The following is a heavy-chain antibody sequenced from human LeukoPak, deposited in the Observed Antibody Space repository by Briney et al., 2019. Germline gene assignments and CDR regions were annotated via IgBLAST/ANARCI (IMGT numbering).Heavy chain of an antibody. CDR2: ISSSSSYI. CDR3: ARARPSMWIDY. V-gene: IGHV3-21*01. J-gene: IGHJ4*02. D-gene: IGHD5-12*01. CDR1: GFTFSSYS. Sequence: GGSLRLSCAASGFTFSSYSMNWVRQAPGKGLEWVSSISSSSSYIHYADSVKGRFTISRDSSKNTLYLQMNSLRPEDTAVYYCARARPSMWIDYWGQGTLVTVSS.